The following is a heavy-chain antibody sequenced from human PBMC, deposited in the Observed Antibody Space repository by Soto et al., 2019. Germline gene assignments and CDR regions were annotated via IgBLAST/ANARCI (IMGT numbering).Heavy chain of an antibody. J-gene: IGHJ6*02. V-gene: IGHV3-9*01. CDR1: GFTFDDYA. CDR2: ISWNSGSI. Sequence: ESGGGLVQPGRSPRLSCAASGFTFDDYAMHWVRQAPGKGLEWVSGISWNSGSIGYADSVKGRFTISRDNAKNSLYLQMNSLRAEDTALYYCAKGGRGSSWYDYYYYYYGMDVWGQGTTVTVSS. D-gene: IGHD6-13*01. CDR3: AKGGRGSSWYDYYYYYYGMDV.